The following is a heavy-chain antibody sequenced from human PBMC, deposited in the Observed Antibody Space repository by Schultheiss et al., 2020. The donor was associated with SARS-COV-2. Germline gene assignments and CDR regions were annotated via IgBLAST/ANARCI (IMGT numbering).Heavy chain of an antibody. CDR2: IRSKAYGGTA. D-gene: IGHD2-15*01. J-gene: IGHJ4*02. CDR3: TREGVDGALDY. CDR1: GFTFSSYE. V-gene: IGHV3-49*04. Sequence: GGSLRLSCAASGFTFSSYEMNWVRQAPGKGLDWVGFIRSKAYGGTAEYAASVRGRFTISRDDSKSITYLQMNSLKTEDTAVYYCTREGVDGALDYWGQGTLVTVSS.